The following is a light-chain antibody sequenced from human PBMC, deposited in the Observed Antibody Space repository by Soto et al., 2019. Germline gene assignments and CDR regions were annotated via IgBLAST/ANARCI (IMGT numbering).Light chain of an antibody. J-gene: IGKJ1*01. CDR1: QNSNSW. Sequence: IQMTQSPYTLSGSVGDRVTITXRASQNSNSWLAWYQQKPGKAPKXXIYEASSLEKGVPARFGGSGSGTEFTLTISSLQPDDFATYYCQQYNVYPWTFGQGTKVDIK. CDR2: EAS. V-gene: IGKV1-5*03. CDR3: QQYNVYPWT.